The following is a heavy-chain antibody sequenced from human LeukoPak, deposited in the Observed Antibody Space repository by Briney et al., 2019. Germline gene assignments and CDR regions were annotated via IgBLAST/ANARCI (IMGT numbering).Heavy chain of an antibody. CDR2: IYPRDSIT. Sequence: KPGESLKISCKGSGYSFTNYWIGLVRQMPGKGLEWMGIIYPRDSITRYSPSFQGQVTISADKSISTAYLQWSSLKASDTAMYYCARRGDDSSGYYSLDSWGQGTLVTVSS. V-gene: IGHV5-51*01. CDR3: ARRGDDSSGYYSLDS. CDR1: GYSFTNYW. D-gene: IGHD3-22*01. J-gene: IGHJ4*02.